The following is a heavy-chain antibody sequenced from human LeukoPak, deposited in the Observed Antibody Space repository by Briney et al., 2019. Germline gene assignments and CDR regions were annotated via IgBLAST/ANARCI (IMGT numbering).Heavy chain of an antibody. Sequence: GGSLRLSCAASGFTFSSYGMHWVRQAPGKGLEWVAFIRYDGSNKYYADSVKGRFTISRDNSKNTLYLQMNSLRAEDTAVYYCAKDQAGSSNYFDYWGQGTLVTVSS. V-gene: IGHV3-30*02. CDR2: IRYDGSNK. CDR1: GFTFSSYG. J-gene: IGHJ4*02. CDR3: AKDQAGSSNYFDY. D-gene: IGHD6-13*01.